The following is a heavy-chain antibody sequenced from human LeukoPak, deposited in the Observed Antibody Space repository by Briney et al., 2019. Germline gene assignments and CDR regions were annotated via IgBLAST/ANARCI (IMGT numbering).Heavy chain of an antibody. CDR2: IYYSGST. V-gene: IGHV4-31*03. CDR1: GGSISSGGYY. D-gene: IGHD2-2*01. Sequence: KPSQTLSVTCTVSGGSISSGGYYWSWIRQHPGTGLEWIGYIYYSGSTYYNPPLKSRVTISVDTSKNQFSLKLSSVTAADTAVYYCARDRADCSSTSCYGYYYYYGMDVWGQGTTVTVSS. J-gene: IGHJ6*02. CDR3: ARDRADCSSTSCYGYYYYYGMDV.